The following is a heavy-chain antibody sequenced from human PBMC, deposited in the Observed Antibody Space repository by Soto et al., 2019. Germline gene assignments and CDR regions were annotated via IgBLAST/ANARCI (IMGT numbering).Heavy chain of an antibody. CDR3: AKASYGRVYDSSGYLIDY. V-gene: IGHV3-30*18. J-gene: IGHJ4*02. D-gene: IGHD3-22*01. CDR2: ISNDGNTK. CDR1: GFTFNNYG. Sequence: HPVGSLRLSCAASGFTFNNYGIHWVRQAPGKGLEWVAVISNDGNTKYYADSVKGRFIISRDNSMNTYLQMNSLRAEDTAVYYCAKASYGRVYDSSGYLIDYWGQGTLVTVSS.